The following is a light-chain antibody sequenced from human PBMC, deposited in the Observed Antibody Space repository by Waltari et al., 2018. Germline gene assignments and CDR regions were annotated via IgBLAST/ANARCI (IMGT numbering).Light chain of an antibody. Sequence: DIQMTQSPSSLSASAGDPVTLTCQASQLIDTYINWYQHKPGRAPTLMIYAATRLQNGIPSRFRGRGSGTEFTLTITGLLPEDSATYYGQQSFTTPALSFGAGTKVEIK. J-gene: IGKJ4*01. CDR3: QQSFTTPALS. V-gene: IGKV1-39*01. CDR2: AAT. CDR1: QLIDTY.